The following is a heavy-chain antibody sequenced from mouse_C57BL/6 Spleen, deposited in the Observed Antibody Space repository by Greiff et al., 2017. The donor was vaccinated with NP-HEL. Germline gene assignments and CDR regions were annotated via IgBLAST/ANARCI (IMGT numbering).Heavy chain of an antibody. D-gene: IGHD2-14*01. CDR3: AKGTLYFDY. V-gene: IGHV5-17*01. J-gene: IGHJ2*01. Sequence: EVKLMESGGGLVKPGGSLKLSCAASGSTFSDYGMHWVRQAPEKGLEWVAYISSGSSTIYYADTVKGRFTISRDNAKNTLFLQMTSLRSEDTAMYYCAKGTLYFDYWGQGTTLTVSS. CDR2: ISSGSSTI. CDR1: GSTFSDYG.